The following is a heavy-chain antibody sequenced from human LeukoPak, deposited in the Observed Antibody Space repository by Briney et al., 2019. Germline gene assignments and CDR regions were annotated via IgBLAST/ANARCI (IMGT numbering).Heavy chain of an antibody. CDR3: ARQADDYNFGFDL. CDR2: VYYAGET. V-gene: IGHV4-39*01. CDR1: GGSIISYTHY. J-gene: IGHJ4*02. D-gene: IGHD5-24*01. Sequence: PSETLSLTCTVSGGSIISYTHYWGWVRQPPGTGLEYIGSVYYAGETFSNPSLKRRVTISVDTSKNYLSLTLTSVAAADTAVYYCARQADDYNFGFDLWGRGALVTVSS.